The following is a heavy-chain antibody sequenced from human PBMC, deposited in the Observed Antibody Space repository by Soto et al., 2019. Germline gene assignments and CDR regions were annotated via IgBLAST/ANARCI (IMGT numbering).Heavy chain of an antibody. Sequence: QVQLVQSGAEVPKPGASVKVSCTASVCTFTSYDINWLRQATGQGLEWLGWMNPNSGNTGYAQKFQGRVTRTRNTSISTAYMELSSLRSEDTAVDYCARGPPYSWGQGTLVAVSS. CDR1: VCTFTSYD. V-gene: IGHV1-8*01. CDR3: ARGPPYS. J-gene: IGHJ4*02. CDR2: MNPNSGNT.